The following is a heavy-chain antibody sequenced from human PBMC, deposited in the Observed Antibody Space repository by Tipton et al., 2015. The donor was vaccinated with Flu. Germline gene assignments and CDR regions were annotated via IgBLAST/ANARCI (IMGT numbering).Heavy chain of an antibody. Sequence: TLSLTCAVYGGSFSGYYWSWIRQPPGKGLEWIGEINHSGSTNYNPSLKSRVTISVDASKNQFSLKLSSVTAADTAVYYCARSIGAYCGGDCYWGSEFDYWGQGTLVTVSS. CDR2: INHSGST. CDR1: GGSFSGYY. D-gene: IGHD2-21*01. CDR3: ARSIGAYCGGDCYWGSEFDY. V-gene: IGHV4-34*01. J-gene: IGHJ4*02.